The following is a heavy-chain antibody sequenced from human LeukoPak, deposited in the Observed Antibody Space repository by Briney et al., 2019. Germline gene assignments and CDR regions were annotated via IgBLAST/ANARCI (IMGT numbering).Heavy chain of an antibody. CDR1: GYTFTSYY. CDR2: INPSGGST. Sequence: ASVKVSCKASGYTFTSYYMHWVRQAPGQGLEWMGIINPSGGSTSYAQKFQGRVTMTRDMSTSTVYMELSSLRSEDTAVYYCAREAGIFGVVIIQYFDYWGQGTLVTVSS. J-gene: IGHJ4*02. D-gene: IGHD3-3*01. V-gene: IGHV1-46*01. CDR3: AREAGIFGVVIIQYFDY.